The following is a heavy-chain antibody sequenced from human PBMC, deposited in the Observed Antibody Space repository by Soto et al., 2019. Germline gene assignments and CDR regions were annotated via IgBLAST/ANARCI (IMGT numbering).Heavy chain of an antibody. CDR3: ARGSFVGANGGADAFDS. CDR1: GYTFTANY. V-gene: IGHV1-2*04. D-gene: IGHD1-26*01. Sequence: VQLVQSEADVEKPGASVTVSCKTSGYTFTANYIHWVRQAPGQGLEWMGWINTNNGGTHFAQKFQDWVTLTRDKSISNAYMELRRLKSDDTAIYYCARGSFVGANGGADAFDSWGQGTMVSVSS. J-gene: IGHJ3*02. CDR2: INTNNGGT.